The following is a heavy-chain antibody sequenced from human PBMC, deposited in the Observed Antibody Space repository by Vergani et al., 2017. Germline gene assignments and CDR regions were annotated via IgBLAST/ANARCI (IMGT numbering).Heavy chain of an antibody. CDR3: AKPLWFGLRGNSATLFDY. D-gene: IGHD3-10*01. CDR2: ISGSGGST. CDR1: GFTFSSYA. V-gene: IGHV3-23*01. J-gene: IGHJ4*02. Sequence: EVQLLESGGGLVQPGGSLRLSCAASGFTFSSYAMSWVRQAPGNGLEWVSAISGSGGSTYYADSVKGRFTISRDNSKNTLYLQMNSLRAEDTAVYYCAKPLWFGLRGNSATLFDYWGQGTLVTVSS.